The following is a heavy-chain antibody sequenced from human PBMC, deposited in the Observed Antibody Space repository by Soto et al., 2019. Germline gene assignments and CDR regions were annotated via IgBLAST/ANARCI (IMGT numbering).Heavy chain of an antibody. CDR3: ARESTYLRHYDA. D-gene: IGHD3-9*01. V-gene: IGHV3-11*06. Sequence: PGGSLRLSCAASGFTFSDYYMSWIRQAPGKGLEWVSYISSSSSYTNYADSVKGRFTISRDNSKDTLYLHMRGLKVEDTAVYFCARESTYLRHYDAWGPGTLVTVSS. J-gene: IGHJ5*02. CDR2: ISSSSSYT. CDR1: GFTFSDYY.